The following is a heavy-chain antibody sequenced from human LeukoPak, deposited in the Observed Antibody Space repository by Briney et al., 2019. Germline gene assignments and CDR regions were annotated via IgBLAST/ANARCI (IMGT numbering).Heavy chain of an antibody. CDR2: IESDGSST. D-gene: IGHD3-10*01. CDR1: GFTFSSYW. V-gene: IGHV3-74*01. Sequence: PGGSLTLSCAASGFTFSSYWMHWVRQAPGKGLVWVSRIESDGSSTSYADSVKGRITISRDNAKNTLYLQMNRLRAEDTAVYYCARGFSSGSSLPFDHWGQGTLVTVSS. J-gene: IGHJ4*02. CDR3: ARGFSSGSSLPFDH.